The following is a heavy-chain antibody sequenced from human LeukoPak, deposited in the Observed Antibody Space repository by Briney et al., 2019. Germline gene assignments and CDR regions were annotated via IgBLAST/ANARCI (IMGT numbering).Heavy chain of an antibody. CDR2: ISSSGSTI. CDR1: GFTFSDYY. D-gene: IGHD3-9*01. J-gene: IGHJ5*02. Sequence: GGSLRLSCAASGFTFSDYYMSWIRQAPGKGLEWVSYISSSGSTIYYADSVKGRFTISRDNSKNTLYLQMNSLRADDTAVYYCAKGYYDILTDYFHNWFNPWGQGTLVIVSS. V-gene: IGHV3-11*01. CDR3: AKGYYDILTDYFHNWFNP.